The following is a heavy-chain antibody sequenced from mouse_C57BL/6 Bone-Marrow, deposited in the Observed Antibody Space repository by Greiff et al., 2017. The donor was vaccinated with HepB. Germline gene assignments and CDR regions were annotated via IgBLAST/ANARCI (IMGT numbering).Heavy chain of an antibody. Sequence: QVQLQQPGAELVMPGASVKLSCKASGYTFTSYWMHWVKQRPGQGLEWIGEIDPSDSYTNYNQKFKSKSTLTVDKSSSTAYMQLSSLTSEDSAVYYCARSGWGDFDYWGQGTTLTVSS. D-gene: IGHD3-1*01. J-gene: IGHJ2*01. V-gene: IGHV1-69*01. CDR3: ARSGWGDFDY. CDR2: IDPSDSYT. CDR1: GYTFTSYW.